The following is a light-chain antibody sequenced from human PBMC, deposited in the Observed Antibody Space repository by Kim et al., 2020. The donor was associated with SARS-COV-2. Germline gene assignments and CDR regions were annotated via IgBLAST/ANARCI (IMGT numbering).Light chain of an antibody. J-gene: IGLJ2*01. CDR1: SGHSSYA. CDR2: LNSDGSH. Sequence: PVLTQSPSASASLGASVKLTCTLSSGHSSYAIAWHQQQPEKGPRYLMKLNSDGSHSKGDGIPDRFSGSSSGAERYLTISSLQSEDEADYYCQTWGTGIPVVFGGGTQLTVL. CDR3: QTWGTGIPVV. V-gene: IGLV4-69*01.